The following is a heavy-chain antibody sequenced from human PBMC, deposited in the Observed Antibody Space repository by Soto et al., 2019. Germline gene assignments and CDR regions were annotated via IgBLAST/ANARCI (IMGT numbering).Heavy chain of an antibody. J-gene: IGHJ3*02. V-gene: IGHV1-69*01. CDR3: ARVQYTGTYLQAFDI. Sequence: QVQLVQSGAEVKKPGSSVKVSCRASGGIFSTYAINWVRQAPGQGLEWMGGIIPLFGTANYAQKLQGRVMISADESAHIAYMELSSLRSEDTAVYYCARVQYTGTYLQAFDIWGQGTRVTVSS. CDR2: IIPLFGTA. D-gene: IGHD1-1*01. CDR1: GGIFSTYA.